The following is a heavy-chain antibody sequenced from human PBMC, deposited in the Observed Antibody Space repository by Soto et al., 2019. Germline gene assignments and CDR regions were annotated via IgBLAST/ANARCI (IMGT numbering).Heavy chain of an antibody. CDR2: INAGNGNT. D-gene: IGHD6-19*01. CDR3: ARGKYSSGWRKYYFDY. CDR1: GYTFTSYA. Sequence: QVQLVQSGAEVKKPGASVKVSCKASGYTFTSYAMHWVRQAPGQRPEWMGWINAGNGNTKYSQKFQGRVTITRDTSASTAYMELSSLRSEDTAVYYCARGKYSSGWRKYYFDYWGQGTLVTVSS. J-gene: IGHJ4*02. V-gene: IGHV1-3*01.